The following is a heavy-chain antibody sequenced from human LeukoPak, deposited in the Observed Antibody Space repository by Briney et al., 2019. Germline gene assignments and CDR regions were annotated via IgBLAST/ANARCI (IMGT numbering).Heavy chain of an antibody. V-gene: IGHV1-58*02. CDR2: IVVGSGNT. J-gene: IGHJ4*02. CDR3: ARGTLVDTAMAFDH. CDR1: GFTFTSSA. Sequence: GASVKVSCKASGFTFTSSAMQWVRQARGQRLEWIGWIVVGSGNTNYAQKFQERVTITRDMSTSTAYMELSSLRAEDTAVYYCARGTLVDTAMAFDHWGQGTLVTVSS. D-gene: IGHD5-18*01.